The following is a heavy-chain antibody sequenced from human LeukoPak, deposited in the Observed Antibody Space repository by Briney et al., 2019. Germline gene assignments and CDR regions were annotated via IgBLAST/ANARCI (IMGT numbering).Heavy chain of an antibody. D-gene: IGHD2-2*01. CDR2: INHSGST. Sequence: PSETLSLTCAVYGGSFSGYYWSWIRQPPGKGLEWIGEINHSGSTNYNPSLKSRVTISVDTSKNQFSLKLSSVTAADTGLYYCARKRGGEDIVVVPAAIHYFDYWGQGTLVTVSS. CDR3: ARKRGGEDIVVVPAAIHYFDY. J-gene: IGHJ4*02. V-gene: IGHV4-34*01. CDR1: GGSFSGYY.